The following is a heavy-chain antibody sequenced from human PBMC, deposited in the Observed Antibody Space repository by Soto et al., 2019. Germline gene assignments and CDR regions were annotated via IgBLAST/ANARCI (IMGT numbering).Heavy chain of an antibody. CDR2: IIPILGIA. Sequence: ASVKASCKACGGTFSSYTISWVRQAPRQGLEWMGRIIPILGIANYAQKFQGRVTITADKSTSTAYMELSSLRSEDTAVYYCAREELYCSGGSCVYGMDVWGQGTTVTVSS. V-gene: IGHV1-69*04. CDR1: GGTFSSYT. CDR3: AREELYCSGGSCVYGMDV. J-gene: IGHJ6*02. D-gene: IGHD2-15*01.